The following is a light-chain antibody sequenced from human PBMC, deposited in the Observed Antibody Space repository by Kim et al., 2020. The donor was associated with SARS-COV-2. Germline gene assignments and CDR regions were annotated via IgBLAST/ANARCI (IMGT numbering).Light chain of an antibody. J-gene: IGKJ2*01. CDR2: GAS. Sequence: EIVLTQSPGTLSLSPGERVTPSCRASQRVSGTYLAWYQQKPGQAPRLLIYGASSRATGIPDRFSGSGSGTDFTLTITRLQTEDFAVYYCQQYSNTQGTFGQGTKLEI. CDR1: QRVSGTY. V-gene: IGKV3-20*01. CDR3: QQYSNTQGT.